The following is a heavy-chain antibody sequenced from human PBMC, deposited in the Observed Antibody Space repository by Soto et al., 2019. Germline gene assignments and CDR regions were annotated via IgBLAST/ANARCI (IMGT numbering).Heavy chain of an antibody. CDR1: GFTFSSYD. V-gene: IGHV3-13*04. D-gene: IGHD3-10*01. CDR3: ARGAGSGSYYNGFDP. J-gene: IGHJ5*02. CDR2: IGTAGDT. Sequence: GGSLRLSCAASGFTFSSYDMHWVRQATGKGLEWVSAIGTAGDTYYPGSVKGRFTISRENAKNSLYLQMNSLRAGDTAVYYCARGAGSGSYYNGFDPWGQGTLVTVSS.